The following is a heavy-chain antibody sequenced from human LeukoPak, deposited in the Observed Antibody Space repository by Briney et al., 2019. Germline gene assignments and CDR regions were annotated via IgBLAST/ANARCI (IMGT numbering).Heavy chain of an antibody. J-gene: IGHJ6*03. Sequence: GGSLRLSCAASGFTFSSYAMNWVRQAPGEGLEWVPAISESGGSTYYADSVKVRFTISRDKSKNTTDLQMNSLRAEDTAVYYCAKKGRPDWKNTYYYYMDVWGKGTTVTVSS. CDR1: GFTFSSYA. V-gene: IGHV3-23*01. D-gene: IGHD1-1*01. CDR3: AKKGRPDWKNTYYYYMDV. CDR2: ISESGGST.